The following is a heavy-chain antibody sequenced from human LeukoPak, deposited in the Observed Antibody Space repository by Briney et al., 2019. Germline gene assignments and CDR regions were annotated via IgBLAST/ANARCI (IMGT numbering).Heavy chain of an antibody. CDR3: ARVDDYYDSSGYYYFDY. V-gene: IGHV1-8*01. CDR1: GYTFTSYD. CDR2: MNPNSGNT. D-gene: IGHD3-22*01. J-gene: IGHJ4*02. Sequence: ASVKVSCKASGYTFTSYDINWVRQATGQGLEWMGWMNPNSGNTGYAQKFQGRVTMTRNTSISTAYMELRSLRSDDTAVYYCARVDDYYDSSGYYYFDYWGQGTLVTVSS.